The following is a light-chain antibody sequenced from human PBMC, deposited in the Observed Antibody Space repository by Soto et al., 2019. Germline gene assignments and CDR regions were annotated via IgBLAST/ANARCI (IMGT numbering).Light chain of an antibody. V-gene: IGLV2-14*01. CDR2: DVT. Sequence: QSFLTQPASVSGSPGQSITISCTGTSSDVGGYDYVSWYQQHPGKAPKLMIYDVTNRPSGVSNRFSGSKSGNTASLTISGLQAEDEADYYCISYASINTYVFGTGTKLTVL. CDR1: SSDVGGYDY. J-gene: IGLJ1*01. CDR3: ISYASINTYV.